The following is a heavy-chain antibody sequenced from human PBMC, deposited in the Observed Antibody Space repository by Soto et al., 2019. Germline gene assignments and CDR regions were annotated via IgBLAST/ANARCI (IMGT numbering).Heavy chain of an antibody. D-gene: IGHD6-19*01. J-gene: IGHJ4*02. V-gene: IGHV3-15*01. CDR2: IKSKTDGGTT. Sequence: TVGSLRLSCAASGFTFSNARMSWVRQAPGKGLEWVGRIKSKTDGGTTDYAAPVKGRFTISRDDSKSTLYLQMNSLKTDDTAVYYCTTVGYSTGGVPCWGQGTLVTVSS. CDR3: TTVGYSTGGVPC. CDR1: GFTFSNAR.